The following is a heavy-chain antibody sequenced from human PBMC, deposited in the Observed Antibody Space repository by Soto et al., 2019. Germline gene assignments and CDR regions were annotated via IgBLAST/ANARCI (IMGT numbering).Heavy chain of an antibody. D-gene: IGHD2-15*01. CDR1: GFTFSSYA. J-gene: IGHJ4*02. CDR3: VKSGGYCSGGSCYFLGYFDY. V-gene: IGHV3-23*01. Sequence: PGGSLRLSCAASGFTFSSYAMSWVRQAPGKGLEWVSAISGSGGSTYYADSVKGRFTISRDNSKNTLYLQMNSLGAEDTAVYYCVKSGGYCSGGSCYFLGYFDYRGQGTLVTVSS. CDR2: ISGSGGST.